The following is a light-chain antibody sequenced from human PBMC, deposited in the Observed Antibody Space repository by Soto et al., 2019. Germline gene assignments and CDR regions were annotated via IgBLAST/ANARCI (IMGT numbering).Light chain of an antibody. CDR3: QHYNGP. J-gene: IGKJ1*01. CDR2: KAS. CDR1: QSISTW. V-gene: IGKV1-5*03. Sequence: DIPMTQSPSTLSASVGDRVTITCRASQSISTWLAWYQQQPGKPPNLLIYKASSLEIGVPSRFSGSGSGTEFTLTISSLQPDDFATYYCQHYNGPFGQGTKVEIK.